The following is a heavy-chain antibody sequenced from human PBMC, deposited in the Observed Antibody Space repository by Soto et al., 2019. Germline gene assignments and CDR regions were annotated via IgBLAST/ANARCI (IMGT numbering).Heavy chain of an antibody. CDR1: GFSLSTSGVG. CDR3: AHRRLNLFIGYCSGGSCYGRGGFDP. Sequence: GSGPTLVNPTQTLTLTCTFSGFSLSTSGVGVGWIRQPPGKALEWLALIYWNDDKRYSPSLKSRLTITKDTSKNQVVLTMTNMDPVDTATYYCAHRRLNLFIGYCSGGSCYGRGGFDPWGQGTLVTVSS. V-gene: IGHV2-5*01. J-gene: IGHJ5*02. D-gene: IGHD2-15*01. CDR2: IYWNDDK.